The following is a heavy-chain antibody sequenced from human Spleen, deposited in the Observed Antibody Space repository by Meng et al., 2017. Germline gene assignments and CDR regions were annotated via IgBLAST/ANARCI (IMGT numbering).Heavy chain of an antibody. V-gene: IGHV1-3*04. J-gene: IGHJ4*02. Sequence: VDPVQSGAEVNRCGGSVKVSCRDSGYTFTTFTIHSMRQALRQRLEWMGWINTGNDNTRYSHKFQGKVTITKDTSASTAYMELSSLGSEDTAVFYCARDGDYGIDYWGQGTLVTVSS. CDR3: ARDGDYGIDY. D-gene: IGHD4-17*01. CDR2: INTGNDNT. CDR1: GYTFTTFT.